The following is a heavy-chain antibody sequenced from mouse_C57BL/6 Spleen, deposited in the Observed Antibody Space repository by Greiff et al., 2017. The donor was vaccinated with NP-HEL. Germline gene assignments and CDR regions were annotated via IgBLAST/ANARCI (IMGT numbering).Heavy chain of an antibody. CDR2: IYPGDGDT. J-gene: IGHJ3*01. CDR1: GYAFSSYW. D-gene: IGHD1-1*01. Sequence: VQLQQSGAELVKPGASVKISCKASGYAFSSYWMNWVNQRPGKGLEWIGQIYPGDGDTNYNGKFKGKATLTADKATSTAYMQLSSLTSEDSAVYFCARSEDYGSSYGFAYWGKGTLVTVSA. CDR3: ARSEDYGSSYGFAY. V-gene: IGHV1-80*01.